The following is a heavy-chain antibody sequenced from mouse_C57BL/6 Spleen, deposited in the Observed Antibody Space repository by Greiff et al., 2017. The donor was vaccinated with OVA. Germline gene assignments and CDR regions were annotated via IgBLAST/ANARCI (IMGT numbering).Heavy chain of an antibody. CDR1: GYTFTDYY. J-gene: IGHJ1*03. V-gene: IGHV1-26*01. CDR2: INPNNGGT. Sequence: VQLKQSGPELVKPGASVKISCKASGYTFTDYYMNWVKQSHGKSLEWIGDINPNNGGTSYNQKFKGKATLTVDKSSSTAYMELRSLTSEDSAVYYCARRPIYDGYGWYFDVWGTGTTVTVSS. CDR3: ARRPIYDGYGWYFDV. D-gene: IGHD2-3*01.